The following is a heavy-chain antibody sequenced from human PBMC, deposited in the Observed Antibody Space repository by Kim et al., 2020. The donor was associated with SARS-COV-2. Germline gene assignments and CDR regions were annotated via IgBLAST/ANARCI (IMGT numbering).Heavy chain of an antibody. D-gene: IGHD1-7*01. CDR3: ARAPFELPETNFDF. J-gene: IGHJ4*02. CDR1: GFSLSTNKMS. Sequence: SGPTLVNPGQTLTLTCAFSGFSLSTNKMSVTWIRQPPGKGLEWLALIDGADHKYYNLSLATRLTISKDTSENQVVLTMTSMDPVDTATYYCARAPFELPETNFDFWGQGALVTVSS. V-gene: IGHV2-70*01. CDR2: IDGADHK.